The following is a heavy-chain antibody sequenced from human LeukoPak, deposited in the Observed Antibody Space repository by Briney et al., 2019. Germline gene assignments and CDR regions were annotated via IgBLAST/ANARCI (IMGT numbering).Heavy chain of an antibody. CDR1: GGSISSYY. CDR3: ARGYCSSTSCPGAHAFDI. CDR2: IYYSGST. J-gene: IGHJ3*02. D-gene: IGHD2-2*01. Sequence: SETLSLTCTVSGGSISSYYWSWIRQPPGKGLEWIGYIYYSGSTNYNPSLKSRVTISVDTSKNQFSLKLSSVTAADTAVYYCARGYCSSTSCPGAHAFDIWGQGTMVTVSS. V-gene: IGHV4-59*01.